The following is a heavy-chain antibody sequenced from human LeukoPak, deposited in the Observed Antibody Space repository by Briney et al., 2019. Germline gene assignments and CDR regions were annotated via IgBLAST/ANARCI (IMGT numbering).Heavy chain of an antibody. D-gene: IGHD3-10*01. J-gene: IGHJ3*02. V-gene: IGHV3-7*01. CDR3: ARDSRYGSGSYLAFDI. Sequence: GGSLRLSCAASGFTFSSYWMSWVRQAPGKGLEWVANIKQDGSEKYYVDSVKGRFTISRDNAKNSLYLQMNSLRAEDTAVYYCARDSRYGSGSYLAFDIRGQGTMVTVSS. CDR1: GFTFSSYW. CDR2: IKQDGSEK.